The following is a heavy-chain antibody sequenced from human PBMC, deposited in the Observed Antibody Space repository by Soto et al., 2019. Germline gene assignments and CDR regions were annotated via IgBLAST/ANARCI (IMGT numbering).Heavy chain of an antibody. CDR2: INPNSGGT. D-gene: IGHD1-1*01. Sequence: QVQLVQSGAEVKKPGASVKVSCKASGYTFTGYYMHWVRQAPGQGLEWMGWINPNSGGTNYPQKFQGSVTMPRDTSNSTAYMELVSLRSDDAAVYYCAIDVLGGNNWFDPWGQGTLVTVSS. J-gene: IGHJ5*02. CDR1: GYTFTGYY. V-gene: IGHV1-2*02. CDR3: AIDVLGGNNWFDP.